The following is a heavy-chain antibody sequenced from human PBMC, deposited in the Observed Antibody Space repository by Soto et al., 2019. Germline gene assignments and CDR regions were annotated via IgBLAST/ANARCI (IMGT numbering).Heavy chain of an antibody. Sequence: PSETLSLTCAVSGYSISSGYYWGWIRQPSGKGLEWIGSIYHSGSTYYNPSLKSRVTISVDTSKNQFSLKLSSVTAADTAVYYCARDGNSNTYYYYGMDVWGQGTTVTVSS. V-gene: IGHV4-38-2*02. CDR1: GYSISSGYY. J-gene: IGHJ6*02. D-gene: IGHD1-7*01. CDR3: ARDGNSNTYYYYGMDV. CDR2: IYHSGST.